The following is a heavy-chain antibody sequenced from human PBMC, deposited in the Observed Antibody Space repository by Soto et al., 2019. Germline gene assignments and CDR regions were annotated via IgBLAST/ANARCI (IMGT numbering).Heavy chain of an antibody. CDR3: ARRYKGGYGGNPVDAFDI. CDR2: IYHSGST. V-gene: IGHV4-30-2*01. Sequence: QLQLQESGSGLVKPSQTLSLTCAVSGGSISSGGYSWSWIRQPPGKGLEWIGYIYHSGSTYYNPSLKSRVTISVDRSKNQFSLKLSSVTAADTAVYYCARRYKGGYGGNPVDAFDIWGQGTMVTVSS. J-gene: IGHJ3*02. D-gene: IGHD2-15*01. CDR1: GGSISSGGYS.